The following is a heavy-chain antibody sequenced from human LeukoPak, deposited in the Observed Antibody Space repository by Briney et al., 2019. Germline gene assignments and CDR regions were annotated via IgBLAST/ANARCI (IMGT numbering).Heavy chain of an antibody. D-gene: IGHD3-10*01. CDR2: IIPIFGTA. Sequence: SVKVSCKASGGTFSSYAISWVRQAPGQGLEWMGGIIPIFGTANYAQKFQSRVTITTDESTSTAYMELSSLRSEDTAVYYCARAPHVTMVRGVPYFDYWGQGTLVTVSS. CDR3: ARAPHVTMVRGVPYFDY. V-gene: IGHV1-69*05. CDR1: GGTFSSYA. J-gene: IGHJ4*02.